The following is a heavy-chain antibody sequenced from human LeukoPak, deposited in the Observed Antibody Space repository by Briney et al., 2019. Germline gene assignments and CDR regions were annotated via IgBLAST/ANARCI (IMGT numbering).Heavy chain of an antibody. J-gene: IGHJ3*02. CDR1: SGSISSGDYY. CDR2: IYYSGNT. V-gene: IGHV4-30-4*01. D-gene: IGHD3-10*01. Sequence: SETLSLTCTVSSGSISSGDYYWSWIRQPPGKGLEWIGYIYYSGNTYYNPSLKSRVTISVDTSKNQFSLKLSSVTAADSAVYYCARDSYGSGRNAFDIWGQGTVVTVSS. CDR3: ARDSYGSGRNAFDI.